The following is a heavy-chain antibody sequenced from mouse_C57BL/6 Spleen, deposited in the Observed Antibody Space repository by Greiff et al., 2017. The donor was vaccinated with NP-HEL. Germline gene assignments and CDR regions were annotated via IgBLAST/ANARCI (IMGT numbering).Heavy chain of an antibody. CDR3: ARRGDYYGNYPFDY. Sequence: VQLVESGPELVKPGASVKISCKASGYAFSSSWMNWVKQRPGKGLEWIGRIYPGDGDTNYNGKFKGKATLTADKSSSTAYMQLSSLTSEDSAVYFCARRGDYYGNYPFDYWGQGTTLTVSS. CDR1: GYAFSSSW. D-gene: IGHD2-1*01. CDR2: IYPGDGDT. J-gene: IGHJ2*01. V-gene: IGHV1-82*01.